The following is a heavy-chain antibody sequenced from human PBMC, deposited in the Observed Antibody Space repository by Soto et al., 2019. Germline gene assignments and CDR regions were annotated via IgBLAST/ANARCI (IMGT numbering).Heavy chain of an antibody. CDR3: AKAVLGATFHAFDT. D-gene: IGHD1-26*01. J-gene: IGHJ3*02. V-gene: IGHV3-23*01. CDR2: VSASAGTT. CDR1: GITFSSFA. Sequence: GGSLRLSCAASGITFSSFAMTWVRQAPGKGLEWVSTVSASAGTTYYADPVKGRFTISRDNSKNTLYLQMNSLRAEDTAVYYCAKAVLGATFHAFDTWGQGTVVTVSS.